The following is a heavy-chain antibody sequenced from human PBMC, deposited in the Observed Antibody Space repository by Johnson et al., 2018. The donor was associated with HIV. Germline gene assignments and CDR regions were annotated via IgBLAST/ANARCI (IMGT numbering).Heavy chain of an antibody. D-gene: IGHD1-26*01. CDR1: GFTFSSYG. V-gene: IGHV3-30*03. CDR3: AREEGAKYAFEI. CDR2: ISYDGSNK. J-gene: IGHJ3*02. Sequence: QVQLVESGGGVVQPGRSLRLSCAASGFTFSSYGMHWVRQAPGKGLEWVAVISYDGSNKYYADSVKGRFTISRDNSKNTLYLQMNSLRAEDTAVYYCAREEGAKYAFEIWGQGT.